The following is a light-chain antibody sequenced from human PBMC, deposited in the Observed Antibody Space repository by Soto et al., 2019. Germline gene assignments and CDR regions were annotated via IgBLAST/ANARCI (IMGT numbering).Light chain of an antibody. CDR3: QQRSNWPPIT. CDR1: QSVSSSY. J-gene: IGKJ5*01. CDR2: DAS. Sequence: EIVMTQSPATLSVSPGERATLSCRASQSVSSSYLAWYQQKPGQAPRLLIYDASNRATGIPARFSGSGSGTDFTLTISSLEPEDFAAYYCQQRSNWPPITFGQGTRLEIK. V-gene: IGKV3D-20*02.